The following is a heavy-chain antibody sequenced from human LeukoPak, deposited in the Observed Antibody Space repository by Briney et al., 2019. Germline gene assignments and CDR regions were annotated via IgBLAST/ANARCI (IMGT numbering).Heavy chain of an antibody. V-gene: IGHV1-18*01. J-gene: IGHJ4*02. CDR2: ISTYNGDT. Sequence: GASVKVSCKASGYTFPNYGISWVRQAPGQGLEWMGWISTYNGDTNYAQKLQGRVTMTTDTSTNTAYMELRSLRSGDTAVYYCASDHLSIEATGTRYWGQGTLVTVSS. D-gene: IGHD6-13*01. CDR1: GYTFPNYG. CDR3: ASDHLSIEATGTRY.